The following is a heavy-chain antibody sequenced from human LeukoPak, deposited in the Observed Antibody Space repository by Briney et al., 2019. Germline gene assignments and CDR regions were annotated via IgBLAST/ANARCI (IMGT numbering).Heavy chain of an antibody. D-gene: IGHD3-16*01. Sequence: SETLSLTCTVSGGSISNYYWSWIRQPPGKGLEWIGYIYNSGSTNYNPSFKSRVTISVDTSKNQFSLQLNPVTAADTAVYYCAKEGGAGAFDMWGQGTMVTVSS. CDR3: AKEGGAGAFDM. J-gene: IGHJ3*02. V-gene: IGHV4-59*12. CDR2: IYNSGST. CDR1: GGSISNYY.